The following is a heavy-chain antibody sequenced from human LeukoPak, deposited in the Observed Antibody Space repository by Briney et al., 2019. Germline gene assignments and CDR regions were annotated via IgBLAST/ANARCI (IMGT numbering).Heavy chain of an antibody. J-gene: IGHJ5*02. D-gene: IGHD3-3*01. CDR2: ISGSGGST. V-gene: IGHV3-23*01. Sequence: GGSLRLSCAASGFTFSSYAMSWVRQAPGKGLEWVSAISGSGGSTYYADSVKGRFTISRDNSKNTLYLQMNSLRAEDTAVYYCAKDPRVLRFLEPGWFDPWGQGTLVTVSS. CDR3: AKDPRVLRFLEPGWFDP. CDR1: GFTFSSYA.